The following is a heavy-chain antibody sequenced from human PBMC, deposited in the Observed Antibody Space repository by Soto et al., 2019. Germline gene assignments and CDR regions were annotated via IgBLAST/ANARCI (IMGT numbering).Heavy chain of an antibody. D-gene: IGHD6-13*01. CDR2: IRAYNGNK. CDR1: GYSFTSYG. CDR3: ARDLGQQLVDY. J-gene: IGHJ4*02. V-gene: IGHV1-18*01. Sequence: QVQLVQCGAEVKKPGASVKVSCKASGYSFTSYGISWVRQAPGQGLEWMGWIRAYNGNKKYAQKLQGRVTMTTDTSTSTAYMELRSRRSDDTAVYYCARDLGQQLVDYWGQGTLVTVSS.